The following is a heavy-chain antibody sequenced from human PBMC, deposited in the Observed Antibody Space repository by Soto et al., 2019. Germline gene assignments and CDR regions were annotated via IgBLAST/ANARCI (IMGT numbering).Heavy chain of an antibody. D-gene: IGHD3-10*01. V-gene: IGHV4-59*12. CDR3: ARGESYYGMDV. CDR1: GGTISSWY. CDR2: IYYSGST. J-gene: IGHJ6*02. Sequence: SVTLSLTCTVSGGTISSWYWSWIRQPPGKGLEWIGYIYYSGSTNCNPSLKSRVTISVDTSKNQFSLKLSSVTAADTAVYYCARGESYYGMDVWGQGTTVTVSS.